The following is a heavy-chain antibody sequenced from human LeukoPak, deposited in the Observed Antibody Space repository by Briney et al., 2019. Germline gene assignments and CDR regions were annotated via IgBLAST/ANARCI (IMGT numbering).Heavy chain of an antibody. V-gene: IGHV3-30*02. CDR3: AKEVGWLVVVPAAYYGMDV. CDR1: GFTFSSYG. CDR2: IRYDGSNK. Sequence: GGSLRLSCAAPGFTFSSYGMHWVRQAPGKGLEWVAFIRYDGSNKYYADSVKGRFTISRDNSKNTLYLQMNSLRAEDTAVYYCAKEVGWLVVVPAAYYGMDVWGQGTTVTVSS. D-gene: IGHD2-2*01. J-gene: IGHJ6*02.